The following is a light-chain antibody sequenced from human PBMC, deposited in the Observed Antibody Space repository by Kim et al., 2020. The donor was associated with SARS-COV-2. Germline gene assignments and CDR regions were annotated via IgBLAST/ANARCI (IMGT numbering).Light chain of an antibody. J-gene: IGKJ1*01. CDR3: LQHDDFPLT. V-gene: IGKV5-2*01. CDR1: RDIDDD. Sequence: DTTLTQSPAFMSATPGDKVNISCKASRDIDDDLNWYQQKPGEPTILIIREATTLAPGISPRFSGSGYGTNFALTINNLESEDVAYYFCLQHDDFPLTFGQGTKVDIK. CDR2: EAT.